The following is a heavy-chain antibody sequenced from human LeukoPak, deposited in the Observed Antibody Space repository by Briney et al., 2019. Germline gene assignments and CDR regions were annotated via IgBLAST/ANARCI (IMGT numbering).Heavy chain of an antibody. D-gene: IGHD5-24*01. CDR1: GGSISSYY. CDR2: IYYSGST. CDR3: AREVGLHQETCFDY. Sequence: SETLSLTCTVSGGSISSYYWSWIRQPPGKGLERIGYIYYSGSTNYNPSLKSRVTISVDTSKNQFSLKLSSVTAADTAVYYCAREVGLHQETCFDYWGQGTLVTVSS. V-gene: IGHV4-59*12. J-gene: IGHJ4*02.